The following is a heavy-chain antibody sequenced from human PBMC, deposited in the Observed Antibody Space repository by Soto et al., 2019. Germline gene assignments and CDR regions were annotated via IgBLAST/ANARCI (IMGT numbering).Heavy chain of an antibody. J-gene: IGHJ5*02. Sequence: GASVKVSCKASGYTFTSYDINWVRQAAGQGLEWMGWMNPSSANTGYAQKFQGRVTMTRDTSMSTAYMELSNLRSEDTAMYYCARVEATPGPNWFDPWGQGTLVTVSS. D-gene: IGHD6-13*01. CDR3: ARVEATPGPNWFDP. CDR1: GYTFTSYD. CDR2: MNPSSANT. V-gene: IGHV1-8*01.